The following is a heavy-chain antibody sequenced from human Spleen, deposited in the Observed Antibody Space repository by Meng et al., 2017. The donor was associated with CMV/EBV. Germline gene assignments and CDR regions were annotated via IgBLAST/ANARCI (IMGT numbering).Heavy chain of an antibody. CDR3: ARVVTTFGAGGTFDV. J-gene: IGHJ3*01. V-gene: IGHV4-34*01. CDR1: GGSFSEYY. Sequence: SETLSLTCAVYGGSFSEYYWSWIRQPPGKGLEWIEEINHSGGGTNYNPSLKSRVTISLDMSKNHFSLRLTSVTAADTAVYYCARVVTTFGAGGTFDVWGQGTLVTVSS. D-gene: IGHD3-3*01. CDR2: INHSGGGT.